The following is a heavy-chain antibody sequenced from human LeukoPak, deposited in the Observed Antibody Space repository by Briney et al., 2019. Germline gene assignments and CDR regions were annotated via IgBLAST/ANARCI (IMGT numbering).Heavy chain of an antibody. Sequence: SETLSLTCTVYGGSISSYYWSWIRQPPGKGLEWIGYIYYSGSTNYNPSLKSRVTISVDTSKNQFSLKLSSVTAADTAVYYCARDRAATSYFDYWGQGTLVTVSS. V-gene: IGHV4-59*01. CDR2: IYYSGST. D-gene: IGHD2-15*01. J-gene: IGHJ4*02. CDR1: GGSISSYY. CDR3: ARDRAATSYFDY.